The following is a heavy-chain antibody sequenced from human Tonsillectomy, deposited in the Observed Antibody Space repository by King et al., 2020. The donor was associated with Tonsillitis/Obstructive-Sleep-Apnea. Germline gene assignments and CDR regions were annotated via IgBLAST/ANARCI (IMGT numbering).Heavy chain of an antibody. Sequence: VQLVESGGGVVQPGRSLRLSCAASRFTFSSYAMHWVRQVPGKGLEWVAVISYDGGNKYYADSVKGRFTISRDNSKNTLYLQMNSLRAEDTAVYYWAREDGYCSGGSCYSKAFDIWGQGTMVTVSS. V-gene: IGHV3-30*01. J-gene: IGHJ3*02. CDR1: RFTFSSYA. CDR2: ISYDGGNK. D-gene: IGHD2-15*01. CDR3: AREDGYCSGGSCYSKAFDI.